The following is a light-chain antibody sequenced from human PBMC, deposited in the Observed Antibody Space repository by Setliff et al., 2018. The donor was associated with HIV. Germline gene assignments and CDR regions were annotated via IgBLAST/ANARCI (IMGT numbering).Light chain of an antibody. CDR3: SSYTNNRTRV. Sequence: QSALTQPVSVSGSPGQSITISCTGSSSDVGFYNYVSWYQQQPDKAPKLILYEVSHRPSGVSNRFSGSKSGNTASLSISGLQAEDEANYYCSSYTNNRTRVFGGGTK. J-gene: IGLJ2*01. CDR2: EVS. V-gene: IGLV2-14*01. CDR1: SSDVGFYNY.